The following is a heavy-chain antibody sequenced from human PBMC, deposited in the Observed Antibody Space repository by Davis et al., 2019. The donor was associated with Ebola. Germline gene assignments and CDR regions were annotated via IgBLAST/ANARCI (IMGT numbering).Heavy chain of an antibody. V-gene: IGHV4-34*01. CDR3: ARGRLVGPTTPSYNVYYRMDV. CDR2: INHSRST. J-gene: IGHJ6*02. D-gene: IGHD1-26*01. Sequence: MPSETLSLTCAVYGGSFSGYYWSWIRQPPGKGLEWIGEINHSRSTNYNPSLKSRVTISVDTSKTQLSLKLSSVAAADTAVYYCARGRLVGPTTPSYNVYYRMDVWGQGTTVTVSS. CDR1: GGSFSGYY.